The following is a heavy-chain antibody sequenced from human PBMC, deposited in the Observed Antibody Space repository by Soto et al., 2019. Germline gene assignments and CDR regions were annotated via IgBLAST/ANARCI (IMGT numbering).Heavy chain of an antibody. D-gene: IGHD2-8*01. CDR1: GFTFRNNV. V-gene: IGHV3-23*01. J-gene: IGHJ4*02. Sequence: GGSMRLSCAASGFTFRNNVLSWVRQAPVKGLDWVSGITGSGRDTYYADSVKGRFTISRDNSKNMVFLQMNSLRAEDTALYYCAKNGLDNSPSAIDSWGPGTLVTSPQ. CDR3: AKNGLDNSPSAIDS. CDR2: ITGSGRDT.